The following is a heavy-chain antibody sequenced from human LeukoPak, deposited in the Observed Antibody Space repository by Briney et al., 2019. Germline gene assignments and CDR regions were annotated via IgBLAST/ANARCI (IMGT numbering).Heavy chain of an antibody. J-gene: IGHJ4*02. CDR3: ARGRGYYQDY. V-gene: IGHV4-4*07. D-gene: IGHD3-22*01. CDR1: GGSFSSYY. Sequence: SETLSLTCTVSGGSFSSYYWNWIRQPAGKGLEWIGRIYISGSTDYNPSLKSRVTMSVDTSKNQFSLKLSSVTAADTAVYYCARGRGYYQDYWGQGTLVTVSS. CDR2: IYISGST.